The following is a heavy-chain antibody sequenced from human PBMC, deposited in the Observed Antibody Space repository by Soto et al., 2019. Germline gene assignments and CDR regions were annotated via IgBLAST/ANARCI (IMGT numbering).Heavy chain of an antibody. Sequence: LRLSCTASGFTFGDYAMSWVRQAPGKGLEWVGFIRSKAYGGTTEYAASVKGRFTISRDDSKSIAYLQMNSLKTEDTAVYYCTRTYNWNYDLDYWGQGTLVTVSS. CDR1: GFTFGDYA. D-gene: IGHD1-7*01. V-gene: IGHV3-49*04. CDR2: IRSKAYGGTT. J-gene: IGHJ4*02. CDR3: TRTYNWNYDLDY.